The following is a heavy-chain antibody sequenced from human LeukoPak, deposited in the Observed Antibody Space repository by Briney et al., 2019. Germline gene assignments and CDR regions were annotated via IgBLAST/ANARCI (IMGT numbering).Heavy chain of an antibody. CDR2: INPNTGGT. CDR1: GYTFTDYY. V-gene: IGHV1-2*02. D-gene: IGHD2-2*01. CDR3: ARAVVPAATGYYYYYMDV. J-gene: IGHJ6*03. Sequence: ASVKVSCKASGYTFTDYYMHWVRQAPGQGLEWMAWINPNTGGTNYAQKFQGRVTITRNTSISTAYMELSSLRSEDTAVDYCARAVVPAATGYYYYYMDVWGKGTTVTVSS.